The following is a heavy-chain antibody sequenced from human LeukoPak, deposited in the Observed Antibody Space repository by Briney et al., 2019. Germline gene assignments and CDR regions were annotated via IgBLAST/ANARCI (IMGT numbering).Heavy chain of an antibody. CDR2: ISAYNGNT. CDR3: ARVFSLWSRGYYFDY. D-gene: IGHD3-3*01. Sequence: ASVKVSCKASGYTFTSSGISWVRQAPGQGLEWMAWISAYNGNTNYAQKLQGRVTITTDTTPSTPYMEQRSLRYDDTAVYYCARVFSLWSRGYYFDYWGQGTLVTVSS. J-gene: IGHJ4*02. CDR1: GYTFTSSG. V-gene: IGHV1-18*01.